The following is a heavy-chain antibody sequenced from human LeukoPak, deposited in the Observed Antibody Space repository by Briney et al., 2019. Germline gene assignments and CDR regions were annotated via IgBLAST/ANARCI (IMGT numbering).Heavy chain of an antibody. J-gene: IGHJ6*02. Sequence: PSETLSLTCAVYGGSFSGYYWNWIRQPPGKGLEWIGEINHSGSTNYNPSLKSRATISVDTSKNQFSLKLTSVTAADTAVYFCAGEKTTVTTFRYYYSGMDVWGQGTTVTVSS. CDR1: GGSFSGYY. CDR2: INHSGST. CDR3: AGEKTTVTTFRYYYSGMDV. D-gene: IGHD4-17*01. V-gene: IGHV4-34*01.